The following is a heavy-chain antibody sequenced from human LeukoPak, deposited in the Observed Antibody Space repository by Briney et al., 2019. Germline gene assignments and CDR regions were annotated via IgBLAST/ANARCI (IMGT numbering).Heavy chain of an antibody. Sequence: PSETLSLTCTVSGGSISSSSYYWGWIRQPPGKGLEWIGSIYYSGSTYYNPSLKSRVTISVDTSKNQFSLKLSSVTAADTAVYYCARGWGSRYFDYWGQGTLVTVSS. V-gene: IGHV4-39*01. CDR1: GGSISSSSYY. CDR3: ARGWGSRYFDY. D-gene: IGHD7-27*01. J-gene: IGHJ4*02. CDR2: IYYSGST.